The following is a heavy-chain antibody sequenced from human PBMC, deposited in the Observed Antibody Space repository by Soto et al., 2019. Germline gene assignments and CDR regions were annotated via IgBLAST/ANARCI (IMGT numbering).Heavy chain of an antibody. CDR1: GFTFSSYG. V-gene: IGHV3-30*18. Sequence: QVQLVESGGGVVQPGRSLRLSCAASGFTFSSYGMHWVRQAPGKGLEWVAVISYDGSNKYYADSVKGRFTISRDNSKNTLYLQMNSLRAEDTAVYYCANAGGSAVGYFDYWGQGTLVTVSS. D-gene: IGHD3-16*01. CDR2: ISYDGSNK. CDR3: ANAGGSAVGYFDY. J-gene: IGHJ4*02.